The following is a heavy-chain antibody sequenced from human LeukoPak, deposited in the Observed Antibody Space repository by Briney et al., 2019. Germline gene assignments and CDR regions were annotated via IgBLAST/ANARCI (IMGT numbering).Heavy chain of an antibody. Sequence: GGSLRLSCAASGFTFSSYAMHWVRQAPGKGLEWVAVISYDGSNKYYADSVKGRFTISRDNSKNTLYLQMNSLRAEDTAVYYCARDRYRRSGTPWCWGQGTLVTVSS. D-gene: IGHD3-16*02. V-gene: IGHV3-30-3*01. CDR3: ARDRYRRSGTPWC. CDR2: ISYDGSNK. CDR1: GFTFSSYA. J-gene: IGHJ4*02.